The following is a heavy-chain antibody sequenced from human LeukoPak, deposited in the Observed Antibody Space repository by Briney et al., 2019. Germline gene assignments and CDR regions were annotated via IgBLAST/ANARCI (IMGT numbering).Heavy chain of an antibody. CDR3: ARDLKSGWNWFDP. D-gene: IGHD6-19*01. V-gene: IGHV3-21*01. J-gene: IGHJ5*02. CDR1: GFTFSSYS. CDR2: ISSSSSYI. Sequence: GGSLRLSCAASGFTFSSYSMNWVRQAPGKGLEWVSSISSSSSYIYYADSVKGRFTISRDNAKNSLYLQMNSLRAEDTAVYYCARDLKSGWNWFDPWGQGTLVTVSS.